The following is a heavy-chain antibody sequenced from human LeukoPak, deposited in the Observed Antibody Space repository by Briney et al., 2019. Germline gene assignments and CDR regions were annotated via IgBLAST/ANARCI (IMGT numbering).Heavy chain of an antibody. CDR1: GFTFSSYA. D-gene: IGHD6-13*01. J-gene: IGHJ4*02. Sequence: QSGGSLRLSCAASGFTFSSYAMHWVRQAPGKGLEWVAVISYDGSNKYYADSVKGRFTISRDNSKNTPYLQMNSLRAEDTAVYYCAKTIAAARKSGGGSYFDYWGQGTLVTVSS. V-gene: IGHV3-30-3*01. CDR2: ISYDGSNK. CDR3: AKTIAAARKSGGGSYFDY.